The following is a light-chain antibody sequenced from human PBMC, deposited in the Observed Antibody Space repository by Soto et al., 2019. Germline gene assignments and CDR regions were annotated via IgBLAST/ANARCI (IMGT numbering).Light chain of an antibody. CDR1: SSDVGAYNY. V-gene: IGLV2-11*01. CDR3: CSYAGSYSWV. CDR2: DVS. Sequence: QSALTQPRSVSGSPGQSVTISCTGTSSDVGAYNYVSWYQHHPSKAPKVMIYDVSERPSGVPDRFSGSKSDNKASLTISGLQAEDEADYYCSYAGSYSWVFGGGTKLTVL. J-gene: IGLJ3*02.